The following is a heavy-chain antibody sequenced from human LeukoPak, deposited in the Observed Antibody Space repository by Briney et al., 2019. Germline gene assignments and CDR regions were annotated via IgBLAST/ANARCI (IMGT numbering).Heavy chain of an antibody. J-gene: IGHJ6*03. CDR1: GFTVSSNY. CDR2: IYSGGST. CDR3: ARDRRFGVSYYYIDV. D-gene: IGHD3-3*01. V-gene: IGHV3-53*01. Sequence: PGGSLRLSCAASGFTVSSNYMSWVRQAPGKGLEWVSVIYSGGSTYYADSVKGRFTISRDNSKNTLYLQMNSLRAEDTAVYYCARDRRFGVSYYYIDVWGKGTTVTVSS.